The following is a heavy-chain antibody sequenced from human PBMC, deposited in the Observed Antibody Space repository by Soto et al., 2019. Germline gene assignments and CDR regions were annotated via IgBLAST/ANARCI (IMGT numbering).Heavy chain of an antibody. D-gene: IGHD5-12*01. Sequence: GGSLRLSCAASGFTFSSYAMHWVRQAPGKGLEWVAVISYDGSNKYYADSVKGRFTISRDNSKNTLYLQMNSLRAEDTAVYYCAREGPFKGDGYNFGFDYWGQGTLVTVSS. J-gene: IGHJ4*02. CDR2: ISYDGSNK. V-gene: IGHV3-30-3*01. CDR1: GFTFSSYA. CDR3: AREGPFKGDGYNFGFDY.